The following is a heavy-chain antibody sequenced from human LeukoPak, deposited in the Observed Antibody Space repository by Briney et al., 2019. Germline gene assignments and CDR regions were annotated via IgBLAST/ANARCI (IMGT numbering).Heavy chain of an antibody. Sequence: SETLSLTCTVSGGSISSSSYYWGWIRQPPGKGLEWIGSTYYSGSTYYNPSLKSRVTISVDTSKNQFSLKLSSVTAADTAVYYCARANYDSSGHFDYWGQGTLVTVSS. CDR1: GGSISSSSYY. D-gene: IGHD3-22*01. CDR2: TYYSGST. CDR3: ARANYDSSGHFDY. V-gene: IGHV4-39*01. J-gene: IGHJ4*02.